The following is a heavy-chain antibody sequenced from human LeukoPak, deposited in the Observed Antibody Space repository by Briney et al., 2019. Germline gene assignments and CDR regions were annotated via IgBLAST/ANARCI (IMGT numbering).Heavy chain of an antibody. J-gene: IGHJ4*02. D-gene: IGHD6-13*01. CDR3: AKGPGPGIAAAGDYFDY. CDR2: IRYDGSNK. Sequence: GGSLRLSCAASGFTFSSYGMHWVRQAPGKGLEWVAFIRYDGSNKYYADSVKGRFTISRDNSKNTLYLQMNSLRAEDTAVYYCAKGPGPGIAAAGDYFDYWGQGTLVTVSS. CDR1: GFTFSSYG. V-gene: IGHV3-30*02.